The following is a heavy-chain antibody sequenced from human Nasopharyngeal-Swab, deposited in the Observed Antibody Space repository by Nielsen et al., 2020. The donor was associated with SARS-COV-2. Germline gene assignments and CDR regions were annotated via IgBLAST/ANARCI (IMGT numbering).Heavy chain of an antibody. CDR1: GGSISSSSYY. D-gene: IGHD3-10*01. J-gene: IGHJ6*02. Sequence: SETLSLTCTVSGGSISSSSYYWSWIRQPPGKGLEWIGEINHSGSTNYNPSLKSRVTISVDTSKNQFSLKLSSVTAADTAVYYCARDTPPTNYYGSGSSQPYYYYYGMDVWGQGTTVTVSS. CDR3: ARDTPPTNYYGSGSSQPYYYYYGMDV. V-gene: IGHV4-39*07. CDR2: INHSGST.